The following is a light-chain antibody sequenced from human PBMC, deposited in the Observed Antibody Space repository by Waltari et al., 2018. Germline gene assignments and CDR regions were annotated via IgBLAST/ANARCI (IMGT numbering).Light chain of an antibody. Sequence: QSALTQPASVSGSPGQSITISCAGTSSDVGGYNYVSWYQQHPDKAPQLVIYEVSHRPPGVSSRFSGSKSVNTASLTISGLRAEDEADYYCSSYTSSSTLVFGGGTKVTVL. CDR2: EVS. J-gene: IGLJ2*01. V-gene: IGLV2-14*01. CDR3: SSYTSSSTLV. CDR1: SSDVGGYNY.